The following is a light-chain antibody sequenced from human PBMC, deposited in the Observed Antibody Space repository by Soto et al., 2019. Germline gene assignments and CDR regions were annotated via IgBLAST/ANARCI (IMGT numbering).Light chain of an antibody. CDR2: GAF. Sequence: EIVLTQSPGTLSLSPGERAILSCRASQSLSSSFLAWYQQKPGQAPRLLIYGAFNRATGIPDRFSGSGSGTDFTLTFSRLEPEDFAVYYCQQYGDSPATFGPGTKVDIK. CDR1: QSLSSSF. V-gene: IGKV3-20*01. J-gene: IGKJ3*01. CDR3: QQYGDSPAT.